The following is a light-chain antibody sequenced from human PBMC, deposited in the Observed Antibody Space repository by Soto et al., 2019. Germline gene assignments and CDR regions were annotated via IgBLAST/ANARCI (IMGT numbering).Light chain of an antibody. Sequence: DVQMTQSPSSLSASVGDRVTITCRASQSINNCLNWYQQKPGKAPNLLIYAASSLQSGVPSRFSGSGSGTHFTLTISIMQPKDLATYDYQQGLKTPNTFGPGTKVDIK. CDR3: QQGLKTPNT. CDR1: QSINNC. V-gene: IGKV1-39*01. CDR2: AAS. J-gene: IGKJ3*01.